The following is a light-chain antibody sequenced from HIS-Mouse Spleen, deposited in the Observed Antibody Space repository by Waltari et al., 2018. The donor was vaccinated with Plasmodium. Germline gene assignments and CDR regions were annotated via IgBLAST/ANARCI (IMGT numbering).Light chain of an antibody. V-gene: IGKV3-15*01. Sequence: EIVMTHSPATLSVSPGDRATLSCRASQSVSSNLAWYQQKPGQAPRLLIYGASTRATGSPARCSGSGSGTEFTLTISSMQSEDFAVYYCQQYNNWPPWTFGQGTKVEIK. CDR3: QQYNNWPPWT. CDR1: QSVSSN. CDR2: GAS. J-gene: IGKJ1*01.